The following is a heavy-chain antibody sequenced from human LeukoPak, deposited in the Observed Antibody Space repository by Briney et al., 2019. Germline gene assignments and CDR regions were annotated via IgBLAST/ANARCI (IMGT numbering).Heavy chain of an antibody. D-gene: IGHD2-21*02. CDR1: GGSVNSGSYY. CDR3: ATSQCGSDCYLAGDY. J-gene: IGHJ4*02. V-gene: IGHV4-61*01. CDR2: IYYTGIT. Sequence: SGTLSLTCAVSGGSVNSGSYYWSWIRQHPGKGLEWIGYIYYTGITNYNPSLKSRVTISVDTSKNQFSLNLNSVTAADTAVYYCATSQCGSDCYLAGDYWGQGTLVTVSS.